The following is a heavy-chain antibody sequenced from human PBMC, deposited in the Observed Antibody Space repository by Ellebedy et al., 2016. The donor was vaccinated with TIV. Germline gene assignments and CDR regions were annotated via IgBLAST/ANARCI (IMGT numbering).Heavy chain of an antibody. D-gene: IGHD6-19*01. Sequence: MPSETLSLTCTVSGGSISSYFWTWIRQPPGKGLEWIGDIYYSGNTYYNPSLNSRASMSVDTSNNHFSLRLNSVTAADTAVYYCVRGRGIAVAGTYEDTWFDPWGQGTLVTVSS. CDR2: IYYSGNT. J-gene: IGHJ5*02. CDR3: VRGRGIAVAGTYEDTWFDP. V-gene: IGHV4-59*01. CDR1: GGSISSYF.